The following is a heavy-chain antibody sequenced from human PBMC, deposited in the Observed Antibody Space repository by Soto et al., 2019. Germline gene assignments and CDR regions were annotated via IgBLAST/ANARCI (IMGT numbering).Heavy chain of an antibody. J-gene: IGHJ6*03. CDR1: GFTLSDHY. D-gene: IGHD2-15*01. Sequence: GGSLRLSCVGSGFTLSDHYMDWVRQAPGKGLEWVGRTRDKGRRYSTEYAASVRGRFTISRDDSKNSMDLQMNSLNTEDTAVYYCARAPCNGGSCNRPAMDVWGKGTTVTVSS. V-gene: IGHV3-72*01. CDR2: TRDKGRRYST. CDR3: ARAPCNGGSCNRPAMDV.